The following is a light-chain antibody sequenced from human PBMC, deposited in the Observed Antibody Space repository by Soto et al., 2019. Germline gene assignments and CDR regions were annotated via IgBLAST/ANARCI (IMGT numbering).Light chain of an antibody. Sequence: QSALTQPRSVSGSPGQSVTISCTGTSSDVGGYNYVSWYQQHPDKAPKFMIYDVSQRPSGVPDRFSGSKSGNTASLTISGLQAEDEADYYCCSCAGSYTWVFGGGTKLTVL. V-gene: IGLV2-11*01. CDR1: SSDVGGYNY. CDR3: CSCAGSYTWV. CDR2: DVS. J-gene: IGLJ3*02.